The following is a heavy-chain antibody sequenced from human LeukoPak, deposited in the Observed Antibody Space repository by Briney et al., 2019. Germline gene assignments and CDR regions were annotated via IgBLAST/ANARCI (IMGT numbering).Heavy chain of an antibody. D-gene: IGHD6-19*01. CDR3: ARFGLGKHIEVAGIPFDI. J-gene: IGHJ3*02. V-gene: IGHV4-39*01. CDR2: TYYRGTT. Sequence: SDTLSLTCTVSGASISSTSYYWGWIRQPPGKGLEWIGSTYYRGTTYYNPSLKSRVTISVDTSKNQFSLKLSSVTAADTAVYYCARFGLGKHIEVAGIPFDIWGQGTMVTVSS. CDR1: GASISSTSYY.